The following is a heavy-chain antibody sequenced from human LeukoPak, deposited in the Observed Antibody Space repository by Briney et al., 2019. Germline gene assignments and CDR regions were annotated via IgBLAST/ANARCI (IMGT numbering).Heavy chain of an antibody. J-gene: IGHJ4*02. V-gene: IGHV4-34*01. CDR2: INHSGST. D-gene: IGHD3-10*01. CDR1: GESFSGHY. Sequence: SETLSLTCAVYGESFSGHYWTWIRQPPGRGLDWIGEINHSGSTTSNPSLNNRVTISVGTSKNQFSLKLTSVTAADTAVYCARPRYGSGSLDSWGQGTLVTVSS. CDR3: ARPRYGSGSLDS.